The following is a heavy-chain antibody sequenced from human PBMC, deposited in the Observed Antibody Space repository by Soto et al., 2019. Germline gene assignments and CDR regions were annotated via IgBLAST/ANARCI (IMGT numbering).Heavy chain of an antibody. CDR2: IDWDDDK. D-gene: IGHD6-13*01. Sequence: SGPTLVNPTQTLTLTCTFSGFSLSTSGMCVSWIRQPPGKALEWLALIDWDDDKYYSTSLKTRLTISKDTSKNQVVLTMTNMEPVDTATYSCARTTPLAAAGFYYYCGIGVWGQGTTVTVSS. J-gene: IGHJ6*02. CDR3: ARTTPLAAAGFYYYCGIGV. V-gene: IGHV2-70*01. CDR1: GFSLSTSGMC.